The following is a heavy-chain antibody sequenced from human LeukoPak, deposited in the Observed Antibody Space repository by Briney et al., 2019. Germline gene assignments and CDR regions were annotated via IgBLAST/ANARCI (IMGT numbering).Heavy chain of an antibody. CDR2: ISGSGGST. V-gene: IGHV3-23*01. D-gene: IGHD2-15*01. Sequence: GGSLRLSCAASGFTFSSYAMSWVRQPPGKGLEWVSAISGSGGSTYYADSVKGRFTISRDNSKNTLYLQMNSLRAEGTAVYYCARRTNGYCSGGSCYRFFDYWGQGTLVTVSS. CDR3: ARRTNGYCSGGSCYRFFDY. J-gene: IGHJ4*02. CDR1: GFTFSSYA.